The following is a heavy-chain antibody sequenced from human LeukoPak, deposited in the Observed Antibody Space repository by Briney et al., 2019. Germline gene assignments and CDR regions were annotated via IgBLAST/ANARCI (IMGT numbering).Heavy chain of an antibody. D-gene: IGHD1-26*01. CDR2: IYSGGLT. CDR1: GFTVSTNY. J-gene: IGHJ4*02. CDR3: ARAQYSGRYWGDFDN. Sequence: GGSLRLSCAASGFTVSTNYMSWVRQAPGKGLEWVSLIYSGGLTYYADSVKGRFTISRDNSKNTLYLQMNSLRDEDTAVYYCARAQYSGRYWGDFDNWGQGTLVTVSS. V-gene: IGHV3-53*01.